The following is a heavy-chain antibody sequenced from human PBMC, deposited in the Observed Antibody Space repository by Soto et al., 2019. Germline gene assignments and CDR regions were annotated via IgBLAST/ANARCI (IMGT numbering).Heavy chain of an antibody. Sequence: PGGSLRLSCAASGFTFSSYAMSWVRQAPGKGLEWVSAISGSGGSTYYADSVKGRFTISRDNSKNTLYLQMNSLRAEDTAVYYCAKDSFRGYYLPLAYWGQGTLVTVSS. CDR1: GFTFSSYA. J-gene: IGHJ4*02. D-gene: IGHD3-22*01. V-gene: IGHV3-23*01. CDR3: AKDSFRGYYLPLAY. CDR2: ISGSGGST.